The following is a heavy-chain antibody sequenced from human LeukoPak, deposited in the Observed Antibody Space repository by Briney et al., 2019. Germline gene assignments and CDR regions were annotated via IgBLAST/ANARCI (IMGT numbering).Heavy chain of an antibody. CDR1: GYTFTGYY. CDR3: ARSALSSGWCPY. V-gene: IGHV1-2*02. Sequence: ASVKVSCRASGYTFTGYYMHWVRQAPGQGLEWMGWINPNSGGTNYAQKLQGRVTMTTDTSTSTAYMELRSLRSDDTAVYYCARSALSSGWCPYWGQGTLVTVSS. J-gene: IGHJ4*02. CDR2: INPNSGGT. D-gene: IGHD6-19*01.